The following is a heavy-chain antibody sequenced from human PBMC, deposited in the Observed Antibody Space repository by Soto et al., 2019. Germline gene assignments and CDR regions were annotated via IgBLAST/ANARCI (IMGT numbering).Heavy chain of an antibody. V-gene: IGHV3-30*18. CDR2: ISYDGSNK. CDR1: GFTFSSYG. Sequence: QVQLVESGGGVVQPGRSLRLSCAASGFTFSSYGMHWVRQAPGKGLEWVAVISYDGSNKYYADSVKGRFTISRDNSKNTLYLQMNSLRAEYTAVYYCAKEGCSSTSCYIGSYYYYYYGMDVWGQGTTVTVSS. CDR3: AKEGCSSTSCYIGSYYYYYYGMDV. D-gene: IGHD2-2*02. J-gene: IGHJ6*02.